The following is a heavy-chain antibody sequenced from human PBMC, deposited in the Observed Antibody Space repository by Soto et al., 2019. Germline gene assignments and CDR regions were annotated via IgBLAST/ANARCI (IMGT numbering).Heavy chain of an antibody. CDR3: ARSYSTSWGPIDY. Sequence: QVQLAQSGAEVKKPGASVKVSCKASGNTFTSYYMHWVRQAPGQGLEWMGIINPTGGSTSYAQKFQGKVTMNKDTSTSTVYMELSSLRSEDTAVYYCARSYSTSWGPIDYWGQGTLVTVSS. CDR2: INPTGGST. CDR1: GNTFTSYY. V-gene: IGHV1-46*01. J-gene: IGHJ4*02. D-gene: IGHD6-13*01.